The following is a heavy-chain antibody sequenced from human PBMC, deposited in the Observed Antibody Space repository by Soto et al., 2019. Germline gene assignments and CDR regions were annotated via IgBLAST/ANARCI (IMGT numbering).Heavy chain of an antibody. J-gene: IGHJ4*02. Sequence: GASVKVACKASGYTLTSYGISWVRQANGQGLEWMGWMRAYNGNTNYAQKLQGRVTMTTDTSTRTAYLELRSLRSDDTPVYYSALGVLVVTPHLDYWGQGTLVTVSS. D-gene: IGHD3-22*01. CDR2: MRAYNGNT. V-gene: IGHV1-18*01. CDR1: GYTLTSYG. CDR3: ALGVLVVTPHLDY.